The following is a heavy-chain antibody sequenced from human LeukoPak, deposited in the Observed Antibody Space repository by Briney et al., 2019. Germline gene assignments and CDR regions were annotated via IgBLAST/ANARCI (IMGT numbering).Heavy chain of an antibody. CDR1: GGSFSSYY. V-gene: IGHV4-59*08. CDR2: IYYSGST. CDR3: TRRAADDAFDI. Sequence: SETLSLTCTVSGGSFSSYYWSWIRQPPGKGLEWIGYIYYSGSTNYNPSLNSRVTISVDRSKTQFSQKLRSVTAADTAMYYCTRRAADDAFDIWGQGTMVTASS. J-gene: IGHJ3*02.